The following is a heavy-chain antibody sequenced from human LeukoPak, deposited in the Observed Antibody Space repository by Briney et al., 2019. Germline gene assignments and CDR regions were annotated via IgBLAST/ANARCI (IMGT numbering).Heavy chain of an antibody. Sequence: GGSLRLSCAASGFTFSSYGMHWVRQAPGKGLEGVAVIWYDGSDKYYVDSVKGRFTIARDNSKNTLYLQMNSLRAEDTAVYYCARGYDTTGYYYEYFDYWGQGTLVTVSS. V-gene: IGHV3-33*01. J-gene: IGHJ4*02. D-gene: IGHD3-22*01. CDR1: GFTFSSYG. CDR3: ARGYDTTGYYYEYFDY. CDR2: IWYDGSDK.